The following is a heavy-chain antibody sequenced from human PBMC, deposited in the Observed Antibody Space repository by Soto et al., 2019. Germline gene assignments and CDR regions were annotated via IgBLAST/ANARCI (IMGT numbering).Heavy chain of an antibody. CDR2: INPSGGST. D-gene: IGHD2-21*02. Sequence: ASVKVSCKASGYTFTSYYMHWVRQAPGQGLEWMGIINPSGGSTSYAQKFQGSVTMTRDTSTSTVYMELSSLRSEDTAVYYCARDVTAVNWFDPWGQGTLVTVSS. J-gene: IGHJ5*02. V-gene: IGHV1-46*01. CDR1: GYTFTSYY. CDR3: ARDVTAVNWFDP.